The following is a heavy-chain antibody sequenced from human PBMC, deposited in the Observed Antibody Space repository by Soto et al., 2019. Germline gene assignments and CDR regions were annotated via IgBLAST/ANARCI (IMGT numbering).Heavy chain of an antibody. V-gene: IGHV4-4*02. D-gene: IGHD2-2*01. CDR1: GGSISSSNW. CDR2: IYHSGST. Sequence: PSETLSLTCAVSGGSISSSNWWSWVRQPPGKGLEWIGEIYHSGSTNYNPSLKSRVTISVDKSKNQFSLKLSSVTAADTAVCYCARDQHLEDAFDIWGQGTMVTVSS. CDR3: ARDQHLEDAFDI. J-gene: IGHJ3*02.